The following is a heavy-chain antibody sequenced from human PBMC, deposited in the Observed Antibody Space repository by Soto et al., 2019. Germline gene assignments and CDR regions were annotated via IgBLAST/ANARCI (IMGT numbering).Heavy chain of an antibody. J-gene: IGHJ4*02. V-gene: IGHV4-30-2*01. CDR2: IYHSGST. CDR3: ARGGDGDHNY. Sequence: PSETLSLTCAVSGGSISSGGYSWSWIRQPPGKGLEWIGYIYHSGSTYYNPSLKSRVTISVDRSKNQFSLKLTSVTAADTAVYYCARGGDGDHNYWGQGTLVTVSS. CDR1: GGSISSGGYS.